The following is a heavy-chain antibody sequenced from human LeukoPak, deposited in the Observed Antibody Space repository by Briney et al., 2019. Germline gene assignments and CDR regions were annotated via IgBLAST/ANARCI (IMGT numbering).Heavy chain of an antibody. CDR2: INPNSGGT. J-gene: IGHJ4*02. CDR3: ARSKSVGATSAPFDY. D-gene: IGHD1-26*01. V-gene: IGHV1-2*02. Sequence: ASVKVSCKASGYTFTGYYMHWVRQAPGQGLEWMGWINPNSGGTNYAQKFQGRVTMTRDTSISTAYMELSRLRSDDTAVCYCARSKSVGATSAPFDYWGQGTLVTVSS. CDR1: GYTFTGYY.